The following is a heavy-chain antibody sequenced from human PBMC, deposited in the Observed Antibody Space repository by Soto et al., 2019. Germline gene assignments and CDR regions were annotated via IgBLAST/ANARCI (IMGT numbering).Heavy chain of an antibody. D-gene: IGHD3-9*01. CDR2: IYADDSDT. J-gene: IGHJ4*02. V-gene: IGHV5-51*03. Sequence: EVQLVQSGAEVKKPGESLKISCKASGYSFTKFWVGWVRQMPGKGLEWMGIIYADDSDTRYSPSFQGQVNISADKSVNTAHLHWSSLNASDSAMYYRARRDVSTGYVYFDSWGQGTLVTVSS. CDR1: GYSFTKFW. CDR3: ARRDVSTGYVYFDS.